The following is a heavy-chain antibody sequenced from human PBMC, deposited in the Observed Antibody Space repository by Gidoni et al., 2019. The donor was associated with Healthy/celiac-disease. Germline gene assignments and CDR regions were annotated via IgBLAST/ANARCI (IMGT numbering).Heavy chain of an antibody. V-gene: IGHV5-10-1*03. D-gene: IGHD3-9*01. CDR3: ARRKGANYDILTGYYGY. J-gene: IGHJ4*02. CDR1: GYSFTSYW. CDR2: IDPSDSYT. Sequence: EVQLVQSGAEVKKPGESLRLSCKGSGYSFTSYWISWVRQMPGKGLEWMGRIDPSDSYTNYSPSFQGHVTISADKSISTAYLQWSSLKASDTAMYYCARRKGANYDILTGYYGYWGQGTLVTVSS.